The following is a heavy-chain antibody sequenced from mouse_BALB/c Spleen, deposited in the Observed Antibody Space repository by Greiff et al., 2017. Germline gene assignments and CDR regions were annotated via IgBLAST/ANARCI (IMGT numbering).Heavy chain of an antibody. D-gene: IGHD3-1*01. J-gene: IGHJ4*01. CDR1: GFTFSSFG. CDR2: ISSGSSTI. CDR3: ARRATDAMDY. Sequence: EVKVVESGGGLVQPGGSRKLSCAASGFTFSSFGMHWVRQAPEKGLEWVAYISSGSSTIYYADTVKGRFTISRDNPKNTLFLQMTSLRSEDTAMYYCARRATDAMDYWGQGTSVTVSS. V-gene: IGHV5-17*02.